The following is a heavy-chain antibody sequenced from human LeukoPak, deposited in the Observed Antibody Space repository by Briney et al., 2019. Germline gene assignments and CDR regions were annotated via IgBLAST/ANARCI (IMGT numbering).Heavy chain of an antibody. Sequence: ASVKVSCKASGYTFTGYYMHWVRQAPGQGLEWMGWINPNSGGTNYAQKFQGRVTMTRDTSISTAYMELSSLRSEDTAVYYCARPVATVTTVGMDVWGQGTTVTVSS. CDR3: ARPVATVTTVGMDV. V-gene: IGHV1-2*02. D-gene: IGHD4-17*01. CDR2: INPNSGGT. CDR1: GYTFTGYY. J-gene: IGHJ6*02.